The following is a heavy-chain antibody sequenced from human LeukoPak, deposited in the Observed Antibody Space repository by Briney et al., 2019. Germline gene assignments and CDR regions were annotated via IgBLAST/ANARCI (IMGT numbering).Heavy chain of an antibody. D-gene: IGHD3-22*01. J-gene: IGHJ4*02. CDR3: ARERDYDTYIDY. Sequence: GGSLRLSCAVYGFRVSSNHMTWVRQAPGKGLEWVSLIYTGDVTYYADSVKGRFTISTDNSKNILYLQMDSLTAEDTALYYCARERDYDTYIDYWGQGTLVTVSS. CDR2: IYTGDVT. CDR1: GFRVSSNH. V-gene: IGHV3-53*01.